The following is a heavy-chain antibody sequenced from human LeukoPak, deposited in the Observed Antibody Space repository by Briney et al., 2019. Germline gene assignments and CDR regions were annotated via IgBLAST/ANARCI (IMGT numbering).Heavy chain of an antibody. J-gene: IGHJ6*03. CDR1: GFTFSSYA. D-gene: IGHD5-12*01. V-gene: IGHV3-23*01. CDR3: AKKSVDSGHYYYMDV. CDR2: ISGSGGST. Sequence: GGSLRLSCAASGFTFSSYAMSWVRQAPGKGLEWVSAISGSGGSTYYADSVKGRFTISRDNSKNTLYLQMNSLRAEDTAVYYCAKKSVDSGHYYYMDVWGKGTTVTVSS.